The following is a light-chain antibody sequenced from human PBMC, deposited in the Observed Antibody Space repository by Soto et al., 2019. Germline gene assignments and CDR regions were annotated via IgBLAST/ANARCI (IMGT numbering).Light chain of an antibody. V-gene: IGKV3-11*01. Sequence: EIVLTQSPATLSLSPGERATLSCRASQSVSSYLAWYQQKPGQAPMLLIYDASNRATGIPARFSGSGSGTDFTLTRSSLEPEDFAVYYCQQRSNWPGFGQGTRLEIK. CDR1: QSVSSY. J-gene: IGKJ5*01. CDR3: QQRSNWPG. CDR2: DAS.